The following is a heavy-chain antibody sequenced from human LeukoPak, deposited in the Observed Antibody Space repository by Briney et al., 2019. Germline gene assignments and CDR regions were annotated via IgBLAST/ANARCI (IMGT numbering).Heavy chain of an antibody. CDR2: IVPMSATA. J-gene: IGHJ1*01. D-gene: IGHD4-23*01. CDR3: ATYGGNSAEYFQH. V-gene: IGHV1-69*05. Sequence: SVKVSCKASGGTYSSYAINWVRQAPGQGLEWMGGIVPMSATATYAQKFQGRVTITTDESTSTAYMELSSLRSEDTAVYLCATYGGNSAEYFQHWGQGTLVTVSS. CDR1: GGTYSSYA.